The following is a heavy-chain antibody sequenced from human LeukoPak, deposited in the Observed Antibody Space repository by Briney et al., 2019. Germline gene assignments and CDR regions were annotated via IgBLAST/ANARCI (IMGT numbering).Heavy chain of an antibody. CDR2: IYYRGST. CDR1: GGSISSGGYY. Sequence: SETLSLTCTVSGGSISSGGYYWSWIRQHPGKGLEWIGYIYYRGSTYYNPSLKSRVTISVDTSKNQFSLKLSSVTAADTAVYYCARGADGAGSLFEYWGQGTLVTVSS. V-gene: IGHV4-31*03. CDR3: ARGADGAGSLFEY. D-gene: IGHD3-10*01. J-gene: IGHJ4*02.